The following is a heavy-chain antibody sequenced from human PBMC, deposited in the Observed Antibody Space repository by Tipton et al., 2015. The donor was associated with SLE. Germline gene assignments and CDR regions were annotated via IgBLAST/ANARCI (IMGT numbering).Heavy chain of an antibody. CDR3: ARPSGVDYHYGMDV. CDR2: VYSGGGT. V-gene: IGHV3-53*04. J-gene: IGHJ6*02. CDR1: GFTVNSNY. Sequence: SLRLSCAASGFTVNSNYMSWVRQAPGMGLEWVSVVYSGGGTYYADSVKGRFTISRHNSKNTLYLQMNSLRAEDTAVYYCARPSGVDYHYGMDVWGQGTTVTVSS. D-gene: IGHD3-3*01.